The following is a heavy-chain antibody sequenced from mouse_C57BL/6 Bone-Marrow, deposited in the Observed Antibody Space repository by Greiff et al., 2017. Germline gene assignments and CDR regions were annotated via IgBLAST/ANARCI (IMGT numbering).Heavy chain of an antibody. CDR3: ARGGPKGVFDY. CDR2: INPSSGYT. Sequence: VQLQESGAELARPGASVKMSCKASGYTFTSYTMHWVKQRPGQGLEWIGYINPSSGYTKYNQKFKDKATLTADKSSSTAYMQLSSLTSEDSAAYYCARGGPKGVFDYWGQGTTLTVSS. V-gene: IGHV1-4*01. J-gene: IGHJ2*01. CDR1: GYTFTSYT.